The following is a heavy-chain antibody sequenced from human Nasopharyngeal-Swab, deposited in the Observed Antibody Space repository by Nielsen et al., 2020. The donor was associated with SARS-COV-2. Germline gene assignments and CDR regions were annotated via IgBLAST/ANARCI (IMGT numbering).Heavy chain of an antibody. CDR1: GFTFTSSA. D-gene: IGHD2-2*01. V-gene: IGHV1-58*01. CDR3: AASLGQLLFYYYYGMDV. Sequence: SVKVSCKASGFTFTSSAVQWVRQARGQRLEWIGWIVVGSGNTNYEQKFQERVTITRDMSTSTAYMELSSLRSEDTAVYYCAASLGQLLFYYYYGMDVWGQGTTVTVSS. J-gene: IGHJ6*02. CDR2: IVVGSGNT.